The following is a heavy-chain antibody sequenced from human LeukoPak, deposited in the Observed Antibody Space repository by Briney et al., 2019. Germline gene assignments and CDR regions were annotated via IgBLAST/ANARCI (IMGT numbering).Heavy chain of an antibody. J-gene: IGHJ4*02. V-gene: IGHV4-39*01. CDR3: ARRKVAAEFDH. CDR2: IYYRGNT. Sequence: SETLSLTCSVSGGSITDTTYLWGWIRQPPGKGLEWIGSIYYRGNTYYSPPLKSRVTLFVDTSKNQFSLKLTSVTAADTAIYYFARRKVAAEFDHWGTGTLVTVS. D-gene: IGHD6-13*01. CDR1: GGSITDTTYL.